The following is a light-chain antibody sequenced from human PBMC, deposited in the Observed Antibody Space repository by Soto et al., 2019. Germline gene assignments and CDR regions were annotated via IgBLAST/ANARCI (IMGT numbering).Light chain of an antibody. V-gene: IGKV3-20*01. J-gene: IGKJ4*01. CDR1: QSVSSSY. Sequence: EIVLTQSPGTLSLSPGERATLSCRASQSVSSSYLAWYRQKPGQAPRLLIYGASSRATGIPDRFSGSGSGTDFTLTISRLEPEDFAVYYCQQYGSSPFGGGTKVDIK. CDR3: QQYGSSP. CDR2: GAS.